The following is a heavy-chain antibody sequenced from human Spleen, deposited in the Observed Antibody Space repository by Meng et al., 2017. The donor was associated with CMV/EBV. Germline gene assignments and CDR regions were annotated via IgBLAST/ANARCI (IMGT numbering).Heavy chain of an antibody. D-gene: IGHD6-13*01. CDR2: IYYSGST. CDR1: GGSISSYY. CDR3: ARGKSIAAAGYFDY. J-gene: IGHJ4*02. Sequence: SETLSLTCTVSGGSISSYYWSWIRQPPGKGLEWIGYIYYSGSTNYNPSLKSRVTISVDTSKNQFSLKLSSVTAADTAVYYCARGKSIAAAGYFDYWGQGTLVTVSS. V-gene: IGHV4-59*01.